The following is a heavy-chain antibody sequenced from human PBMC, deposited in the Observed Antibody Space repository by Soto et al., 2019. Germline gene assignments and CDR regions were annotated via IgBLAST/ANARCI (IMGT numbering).Heavy chain of an antibody. CDR1: GYTFTSYD. Sequence: QVQLVQSGAEVKKPGASVKVSCKASGYTFTSYDINWVRQATGQGLEWMGWMNPNSGNTGYAQKFQGRVTMTRNTSISTAYMELSSLRSEDTAVYYCARISILTGFGELPHWFDPWGQGTLVTVSS. CDR2: MNPNSGNT. CDR3: ARISILTGFGELPHWFDP. D-gene: IGHD3-10*01. V-gene: IGHV1-8*01. J-gene: IGHJ5*02.